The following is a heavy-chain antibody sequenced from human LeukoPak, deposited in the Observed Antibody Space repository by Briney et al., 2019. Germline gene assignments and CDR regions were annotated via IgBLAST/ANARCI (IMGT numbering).Heavy chain of an antibody. Sequence: KPSETLSLTCTVSGGSISSSSYYWGWIRQPPGKGLEWIGSIYYSGSTYYNPSLKSRVTISVDTSKNQFSLKLSSVTAADTAVYYCARGGGSGRYGLPFDHWGQGTLVTVSS. J-gene: IGHJ4*02. D-gene: IGHD6-25*01. CDR1: GGSISSSSYY. CDR3: ARGGGSGRYGLPFDH. V-gene: IGHV4-39*07. CDR2: IYYSGST.